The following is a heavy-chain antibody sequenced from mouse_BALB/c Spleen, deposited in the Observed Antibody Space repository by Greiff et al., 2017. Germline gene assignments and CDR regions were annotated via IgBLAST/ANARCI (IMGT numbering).Heavy chain of an antibody. Sequence: EVMLVESGGGLVKPGGSLKLSCAASGFTFSSYAMSWVRQTPEKRLEWVASISSGGSTYYPDSVKGRFTISRDTARNILYLQMSSLRSEETAMYYCARGQGTTVVPAYWGQGTLVTVSA. D-gene: IGHD1-1*01. CDR2: ISSGGST. V-gene: IGHV5-6-5*01. CDR1: GFTFSSYA. J-gene: IGHJ3*01. CDR3: ARGQGTTVVPAY.